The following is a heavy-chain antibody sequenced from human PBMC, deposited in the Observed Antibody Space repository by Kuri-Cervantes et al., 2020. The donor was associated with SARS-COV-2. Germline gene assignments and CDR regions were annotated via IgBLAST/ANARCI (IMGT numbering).Heavy chain of an antibody. CDR3: ASFIHYDILTGYFY. CDR2: INHSGST. D-gene: IGHD3-9*01. J-gene: IGHJ4*02. Sequence: SQTLSLTCAVYGGSLSGYYWSWIRQPPGKGLEWIGEINHSGSTNYNPSLKSRVTISVDTSKNQFSLKLSSVTAADTAVYYCASFIHYDILTGYFYWGQGTLVTVSS. V-gene: IGHV4-34*01. CDR1: GGSLSGYY.